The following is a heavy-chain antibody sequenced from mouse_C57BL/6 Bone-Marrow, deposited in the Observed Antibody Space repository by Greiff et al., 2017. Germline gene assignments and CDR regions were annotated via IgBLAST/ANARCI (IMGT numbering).Heavy chain of an antibody. CDR1: GFSLSTFGMG. V-gene: IGHV8-8*01. Sequence: QVTLKECGPGILQPSQTLSLTCSFSGFSLSTFGMGVGWIRQPSGKGLEWLAHIWWDDDKYYNPALKSRLTISKDTSKNQVFLKIANVDTADTATYFCAYYYGSSYWYFDVWGTGTTVTVSS. J-gene: IGHJ1*03. CDR2: IWWDDDK. D-gene: IGHD1-1*01. CDR3: AYYYGSSYWYFDV.